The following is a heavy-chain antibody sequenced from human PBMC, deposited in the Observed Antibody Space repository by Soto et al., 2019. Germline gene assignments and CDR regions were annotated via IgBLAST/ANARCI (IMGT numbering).Heavy chain of an antibody. CDR3: ARGGGVGVAGSAAFDM. J-gene: IGHJ3*02. V-gene: IGHV1-2*02. CDR2: INPATGAA. Sequence: QLHLVQSGAVVKKPGASVTVSCSASGHPVTAYYMHWVRQAPGRGLEWMGGINPATGAAKYTQTFQGRVTMTRDTSTSTVFMELSGLTSEDTAVFYCARGGGVGVAGSAAFDMWGQGTLVTVSS. D-gene: IGHD3-3*01. CDR1: GHPVTAYY.